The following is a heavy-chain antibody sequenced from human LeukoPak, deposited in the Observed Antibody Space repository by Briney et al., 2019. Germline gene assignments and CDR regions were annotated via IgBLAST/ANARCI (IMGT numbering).Heavy chain of an antibody. CDR2: VNRDGSET. J-gene: IGHJ6*02. CDR1: GFALSSHW. V-gene: IGHV3-7*03. D-gene: IGHD2-8*01. Sequence: PGGSLRLSCAASGFALSSHWMTWVRQVPGRVPEWVANVNRDGSETYYLDSVKGRFTISKDNAKNSLYLQMNSLRAEDTALYHCARNNAMDVWGQGTTVIVSS. CDR3: ARNNAMDV.